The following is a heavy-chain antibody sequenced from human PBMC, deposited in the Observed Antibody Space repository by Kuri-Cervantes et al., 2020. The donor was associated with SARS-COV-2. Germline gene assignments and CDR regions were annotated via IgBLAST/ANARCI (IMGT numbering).Heavy chain of an antibody. Sequence: GSLRLSCAVYGGSFSGYYWSWIRQPPGKGLEWIGEINHSGSTNYNPSLKSRVTISVDTSRNQFSLKLSPVTAADTAVYYCARGRSFVGNWGQGTLVTVSS. J-gene: IGHJ4*02. V-gene: IGHV4-34*01. D-gene: IGHD3-16*01. CDR3: ARGRSFVGN. CDR1: GGSFSGYY. CDR2: INHSGST.